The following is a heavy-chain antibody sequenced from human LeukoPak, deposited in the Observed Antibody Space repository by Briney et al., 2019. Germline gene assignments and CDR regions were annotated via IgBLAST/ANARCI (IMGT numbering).Heavy chain of an antibody. J-gene: IGHJ5*02. CDR3: ARGIYGSGSYSWWFDP. CDR1: GGSISSGGYS. V-gene: IGHV4-30-2*01. Sequence: SETLSLTCAVSGGSISSGGYSWSWIRQPPGKGLEWIGYIYHSGSTYYNPSLKSRVTISVDGSKNQFSLKLSSVAAADTAVYYCARGIYGSGSYSWWFDPWGQGTLVTVSS. CDR2: IYHSGST. D-gene: IGHD3-10*01.